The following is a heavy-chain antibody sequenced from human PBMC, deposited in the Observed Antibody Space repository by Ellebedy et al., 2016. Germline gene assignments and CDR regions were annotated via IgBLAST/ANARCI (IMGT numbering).Heavy chain of an antibody. V-gene: IGHV1-46*01. Sequence: ASVKVSCKSSGYTFTTYYIHWARQDPGEGLEWMGIINSTSGSADYAQKFQGGVTMTRDLSTSTVYMGLNSLKFEDTAVYYCAKESSSVLPGDFWGQGTLVTVSS. D-gene: IGHD1-1*01. CDR2: INSTSGSA. J-gene: IGHJ4*02. CDR1: GYTFTTYY. CDR3: AKESSSVLPGDF.